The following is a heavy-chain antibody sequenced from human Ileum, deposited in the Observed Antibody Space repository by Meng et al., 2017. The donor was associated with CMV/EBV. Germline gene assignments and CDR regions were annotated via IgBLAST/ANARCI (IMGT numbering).Heavy chain of an antibody. CDR2: LRTSGTT. CDR1: GDSISGYH. J-gene: IGHJ4*02. D-gene: IGHD3-10*01. V-gene: IGHV4-4*07. CDR3: GRAGARGVPVDM. Sequence: QMQRQESGPGLVKPSETLSLTCIVSGDSISGYHWTWIRKPAGKGLEWIGRLRTSGTTDHNPSLKSRVTLSIDTSKNQFSLKLNSVTAADTAVYYCGRAGARGVPVDMWGQGTLVTVSS.